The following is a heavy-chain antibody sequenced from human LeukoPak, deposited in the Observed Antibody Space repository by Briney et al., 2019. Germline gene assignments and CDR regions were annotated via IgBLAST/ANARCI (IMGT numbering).Heavy chain of an antibody. Sequence: ASVKVSCKASGFTFTGYYVHWVRQAPGQGLERMGWINPNTGGTNYAQKFQGRVTMTRDTSINTAYMELSRLSSDDTAVYYCARGLTHYYYYSYMNVWGKGTTVTVSS. CDR2: INPNTGGT. CDR1: GFTFTGYY. V-gene: IGHV1-2*02. J-gene: IGHJ6*03. CDR3: ARGLTHYYYYSYMNV.